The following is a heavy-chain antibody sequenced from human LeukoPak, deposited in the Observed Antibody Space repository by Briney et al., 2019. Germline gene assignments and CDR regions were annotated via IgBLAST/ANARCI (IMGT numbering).Heavy chain of an antibody. CDR3: AKDVGANSGRLNYFAH. J-gene: IGHJ4*02. Sequence: GGSLRLSCAASGFTFSSYGMHWVRQAPGKGLEWVAVISYDSVNKYYAGSVRGRFTTSRDNSKNTLYLQMNSLRADDTAMYYCAKDVGANSGRLNYFAHWGQGTLLTVSS. CDR2: ISYDSVNK. CDR1: GFTFSSYG. V-gene: IGHV3-30*18. D-gene: IGHD3-10*01.